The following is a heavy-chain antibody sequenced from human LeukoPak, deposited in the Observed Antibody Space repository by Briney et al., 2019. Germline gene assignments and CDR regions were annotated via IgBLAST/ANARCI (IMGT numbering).Heavy chain of an antibody. J-gene: IGHJ2*01. D-gene: IGHD5-18*01. CDR2: IYYSGST. CDR3: ARGVLVDTAMVMYWYFDL. Sequence: SETLSLTCTVSGGSISSYYWGWIRQPPGKGLEWIGYIYYSGSTNYNPSLKSRVTISVDTSKNQFSLKLSSVTAADTAVYYCARGVLVDTAMVMYWYFDLWGRGTLVTVSS. V-gene: IGHV4-59*01. CDR1: GGSISSYY.